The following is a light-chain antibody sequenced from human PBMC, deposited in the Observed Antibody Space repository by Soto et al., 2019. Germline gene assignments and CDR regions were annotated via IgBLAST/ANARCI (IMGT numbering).Light chain of an antibody. J-gene: IGKJ4*01. V-gene: IGKV1-39*01. CDR3: QQSYSTPLT. CDR1: QSISNY. Sequence: DIQMTQSPSSLSASVGDRVTITCRASQSISNYLNWYQRKPGKAPEFLIYAASSLQSGVPSRFSGSGSGTDFTLTISSLQPEDFATYDCQQSYSTPLTFGGGTKVEMK. CDR2: AAS.